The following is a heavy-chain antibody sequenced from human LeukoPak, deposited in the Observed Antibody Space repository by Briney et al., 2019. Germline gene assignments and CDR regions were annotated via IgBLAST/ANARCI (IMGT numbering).Heavy chain of an antibody. D-gene: IGHD3-9*01. Sequence: SETLSLTCTISGGSVSDYYWSWIRQPPGKGLEWIGNIYYSGSTNYNPSLKSRVTISVDTSKNQFSLKLTSVAAADTAVYYCARGGYDILTGNYIAPIFDYWGQGTLVTVSS. CDR3: ARGGYDILTGNYIAPIFDY. V-gene: IGHV4-59*02. J-gene: IGHJ4*02. CDR1: GGSVSDYY. CDR2: IYYSGST.